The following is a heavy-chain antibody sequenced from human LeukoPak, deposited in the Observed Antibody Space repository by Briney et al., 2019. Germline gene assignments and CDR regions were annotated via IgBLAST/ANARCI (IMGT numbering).Heavy chain of an antibody. CDR1: GFTFDDYT. CDR3: LGGSGNYYYGMDV. CDR2: ISWDGGST. V-gene: IGHV3-43*01. J-gene: IGHJ6*02. Sequence: PGGSLRLSCAASGFTFDDYTMHWVRQAPGKGLEWVSLISWDGGSTYYADSVKGRFTISRDNSKNSLYLQMNSLRTEDTALYYCLGGSGNYYYGMDVWGQGTTVTVSS. D-gene: IGHD3-10*01.